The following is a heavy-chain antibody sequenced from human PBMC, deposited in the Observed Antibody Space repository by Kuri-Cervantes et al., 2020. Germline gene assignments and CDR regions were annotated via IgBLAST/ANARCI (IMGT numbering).Heavy chain of an antibody. J-gene: IGHJ3*02. CDR2: ISYDGSNK. Sequence: GGSLRLSCAASGLTFSSYAMHWVRQAPGKGLEWVAVISYDGSNKYYADSVKGRFTISRDNSKNTLYLQMNSLRAEDTAVYYCAKNGLLWFGGSAFDIWGQGTMVTVSS. CDR3: AKNGLLWFGGSAFDI. D-gene: IGHD3-10*01. CDR1: GLTFSSYA. V-gene: IGHV3-30-3*02.